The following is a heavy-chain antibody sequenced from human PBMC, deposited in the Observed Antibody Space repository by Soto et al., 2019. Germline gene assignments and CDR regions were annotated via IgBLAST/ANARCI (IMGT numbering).Heavy chain of an antibody. V-gene: IGHV3-21*01. D-gene: IGHD5-12*01. CDR3: ARGWLRDPWMY. CDR1: GFTFSTYN. J-gene: IGHJ4*02. Sequence: EVQLVESGGGLVKPGGSLRLSFAASGFTFSTYNMNWVRQAPGKGLEWVSSISSTSIYMYYANSLKGRFTISRDNAKNSMYLQMNSLRAEDTAVYYCARGWLRDPWMYWGQGTLVTVSS. CDR2: ISSTSIYM.